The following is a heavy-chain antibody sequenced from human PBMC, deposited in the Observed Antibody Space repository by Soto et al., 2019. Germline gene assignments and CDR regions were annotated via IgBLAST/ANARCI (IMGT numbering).Heavy chain of an antibody. Sequence: QLQLQESGSGLVKPSQTLSLTCAVSGGSISSGNYAWSWIRQPPGKGLVWIGYIYNSGSTYYNRARSARVTGXXDXPXXQFTPNLTSVTAADTAVYYCARGGAGYGGDNWFGPWGKRTLVTVSS. CDR2: IYNSGST. V-gene: IGHV4-30-2*01. CDR1: GGSISSGNYA. CDR3: ARGGAGYGGDNWFGP. D-gene: IGHD4-17*01. J-gene: IGHJ5*02.